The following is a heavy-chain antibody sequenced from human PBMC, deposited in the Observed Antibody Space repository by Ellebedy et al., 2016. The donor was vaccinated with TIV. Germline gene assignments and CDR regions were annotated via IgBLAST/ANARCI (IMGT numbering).Heavy chain of an antibody. J-gene: IGHJ5*01. Sequence: MPSETLSLTCSVSGGSINSNDHYWGWIRQPPGKGLEWIGSMYYSGSSYFNPSLRSRVTLSLDTSNNRFSLKLSSVTAADTAVYYCAKDRGGGATDSWGQGTRVTVSS. D-gene: IGHD3-16*01. CDR3: AKDRGGGATDS. CDR2: MYYSGSS. V-gene: IGHV4-39*07. CDR1: GGSINSNDHY.